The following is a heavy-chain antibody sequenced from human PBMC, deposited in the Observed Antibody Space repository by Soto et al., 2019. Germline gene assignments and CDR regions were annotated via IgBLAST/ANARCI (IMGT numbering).Heavy chain of an antibody. D-gene: IGHD6-13*01. CDR3: AKVVSHSSIWYDGLWFDP. V-gene: IGHV3-9*01. CDR1: GFTFDDYA. Sequence: EVQLVESGGGLVQPGRSLRLSCAASGFTFDDYAMHWVRQAPGKGLEWVSGISWNSGSIGYADSVKGRFTISRDNAKNSLYLQMNSLRAEDTALYYCAKVVSHSSIWYDGLWFDPWGQGTLVTVSS. J-gene: IGHJ5*02. CDR2: ISWNSGSI.